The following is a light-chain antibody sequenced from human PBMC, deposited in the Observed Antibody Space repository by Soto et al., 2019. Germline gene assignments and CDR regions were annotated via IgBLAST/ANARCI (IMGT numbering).Light chain of an antibody. CDR1: QSVSSSY. CDR3: QQYGSSPPNT. V-gene: IGKV3-20*01. J-gene: IGKJ2*01. Sequence: EIVLTQSPGTLSLSSGERATLSCRASQSVSSSYLAWYKQKPGQAPRILIYGASSRATGIPDRFSGSGSGTDFTLTISRLEPEDFAVYYCQQYGSSPPNTFGQGTKLEIK. CDR2: GAS.